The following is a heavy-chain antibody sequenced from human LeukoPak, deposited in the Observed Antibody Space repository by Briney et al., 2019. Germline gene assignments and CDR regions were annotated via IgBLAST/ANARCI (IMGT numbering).Heavy chain of an antibody. D-gene: IGHD3-16*01. CDR2: IIPIFGTA. CDR1: GGTFSSYA. J-gene: IGHJ4*02. CDR3: AVGHWVGHIDY. V-gene: IGHV1-69*05. Sequence: ASVKVSCKASGGTFSSYAISWVRQAPGQGLEWMGGIIPIFGTANYAQKFQGRVTITTDESTSTAYMELSSLRSEDTAVYYCAVGHWVGHIDYWGQGTLVTVSS.